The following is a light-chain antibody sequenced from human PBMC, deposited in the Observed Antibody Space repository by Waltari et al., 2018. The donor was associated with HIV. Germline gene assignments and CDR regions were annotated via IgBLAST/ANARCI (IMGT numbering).Light chain of an antibody. Sequence: QSALTQPPSASGSPGQPVTISCTGTSRDAGGFIFLSWYQQHPGKAPKLLIFEATKRPSGVPDRFSGSKSGNTASLTVSGLQAEDEADYYCSSYAGSSTLMFGGGTKLTVL. J-gene: IGLJ3*02. CDR1: SRDAGGFIF. CDR3: SSYAGSSTLM. V-gene: IGLV2-8*01. CDR2: EAT.